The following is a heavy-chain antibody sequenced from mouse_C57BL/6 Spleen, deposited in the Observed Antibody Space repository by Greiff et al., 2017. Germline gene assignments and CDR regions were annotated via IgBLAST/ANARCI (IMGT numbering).Heavy chain of an antibody. CDR3: ARDGYDY. D-gene: IGHD2-2*01. V-gene: IGHV14-2*01. Sequence: EVKLQQSGADLVKPGASVKLSCTASGFTIKDYYMHWVKQWTEQGLEWIGRMDLEDGDTKSAPKIQGKATITADTSSNTAYLQVSSLTSEDTAVYYCARDGYDYWGQGTLVTVSA. CDR2: MDLEDGDT. J-gene: IGHJ3*01. CDR1: GFTIKDYY.